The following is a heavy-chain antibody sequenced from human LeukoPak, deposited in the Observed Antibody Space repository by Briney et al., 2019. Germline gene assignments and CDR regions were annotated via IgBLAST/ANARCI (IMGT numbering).Heavy chain of an antibody. Sequence: SETLSLTCTVSGGSISSYYWSRIRQPAGKGLQWIGRIYSSGSTNYNPSLKSRVTMSVDTSKNQFSLKLSSVTATDTAVYYCARVRLSSRGYSDDAFDIWGRGTMVTVSS. CDR3: ARVRLSSRGYSDDAFDI. V-gene: IGHV4-4*07. CDR1: GGSISSYY. D-gene: IGHD3-22*01. CDR2: IYSSGST. J-gene: IGHJ3*02.